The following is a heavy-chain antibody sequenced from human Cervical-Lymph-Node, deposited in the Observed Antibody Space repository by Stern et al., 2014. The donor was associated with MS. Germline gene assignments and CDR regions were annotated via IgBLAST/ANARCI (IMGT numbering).Heavy chain of an antibody. CDR3: AREAGYSTSWLY. CDR1: GYTFIDYY. V-gene: IGHV1-46*01. D-gene: IGHD6-13*01. Sequence: VQLVESGAEVKIPGASVKVSCKASGYTFIDYYMHWVRQAPGQRLEWMGMINPYSCITTYAQKFQARVTITRDTSTSTLYMELSGLSSDDTAVYYCAREAGYSTSWLYWGQGTLITVSS. CDR2: INPYSCIT. J-gene: IGHJ4*02.